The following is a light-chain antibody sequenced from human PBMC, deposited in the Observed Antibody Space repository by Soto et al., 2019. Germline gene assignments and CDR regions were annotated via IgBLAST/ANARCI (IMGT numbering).Light chain of an antibody. CDR2: GAS. V-gene: IGKV3-20*01. CDR3: QQYGGSPSIT. CDR1: QSISSTY. Sequence: EIVLTQSLGTLSLSPGERATLSCRASQSISSTYLAWYQQKPGQAPRLLIFGASTKATGIPDRFSGGGSGTDFSLTISRLEPEDFAVYYCQQYGGSPSITFGQGTRLEIK. J-gene: IGKJ5*01.